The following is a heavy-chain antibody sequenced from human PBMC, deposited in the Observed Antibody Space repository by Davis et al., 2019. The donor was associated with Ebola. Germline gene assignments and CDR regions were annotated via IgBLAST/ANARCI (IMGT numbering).Heavy chain of an antibody. CDR3: ARDRSRAGATSPAGY. Sequence: GGPLRPSCATPGFISSNYAMTWARQAPGKGLEWVSGISVGGTKTYYADSVKGRFTISRDSSKNTLYLQMNSLRVEDTAVYYCARDRSRAGATSPAGYWGQGTLVTVSS. D-gene: IGHD1-26*01. J-gene: IGHJ4*02. CDR1: GFISSNYA. V-gene: IGHV3-23*01. CDR2: ISVGGTKT.